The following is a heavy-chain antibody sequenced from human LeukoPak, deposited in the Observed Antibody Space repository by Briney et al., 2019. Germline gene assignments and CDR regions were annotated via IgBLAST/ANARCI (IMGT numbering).Heavy chain of an antibody. V-gene: IGHV3-23*01. CDR2: ISGSGGST. Sequence: GGSLRLSCAASGFTFSSYAMSWVRQAPGKGLEWVSAISGSGGSTYHADSVKGRFTISRDNSKNTLYLQMNSLRAEDTAVYYCAKDYDFWSAQRVSDYWGQGTLVTVSS. CDR1: GFTFSSYA. CDR3: AKDYDFWSAQRVSDY. D-gene: IGHD3-3*01. J-gene: IGHJ4*02.